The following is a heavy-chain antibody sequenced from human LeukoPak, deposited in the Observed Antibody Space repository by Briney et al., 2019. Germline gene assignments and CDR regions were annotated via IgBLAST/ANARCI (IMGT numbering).Heavy chain of an antibody. D-gene: IGHD4-23*01. J-gene: IGHJ4*02. CDR1: GGSISSYY. Sequence: SETLSLTCTVSGGSISSYYWSWIRQPPGKGLEWIGYIYYSGSTNYNPSLKSRVTISVDTSKNQFSLKLSSVTAADTAVYYCARDRGDYGGNQYYFDYWGQGTLVTVSS. V-gene: IGHV4-59*12. CDR2: IYYSGST. CDR3: ARDRGDYGGNQYYFDY.